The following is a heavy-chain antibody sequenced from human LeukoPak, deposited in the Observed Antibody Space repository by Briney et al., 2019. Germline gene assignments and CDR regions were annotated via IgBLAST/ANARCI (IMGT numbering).Heavy chain of an antibody. J-gene: IGHJ4*01. D-gene: IGHD2/OR15-2a*01. CDR1: GRYW. Sequence: GGSLRLSCAAAGRYWIHWVRQAPGKGLVWVSHINSDGRWTSYADSVKGRLTLSKDNAKNTVYLQMSNLRVEDPPVYYSVSFYETYWGPGTLVTVSS. CDR2: INSDGRWT. V-gene: IGHV3-74*01. CDR3: VSFYETY.